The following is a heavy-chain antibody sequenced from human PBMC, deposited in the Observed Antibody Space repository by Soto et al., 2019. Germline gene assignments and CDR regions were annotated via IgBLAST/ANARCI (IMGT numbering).Heavy chain of an antibody. D-gene: IGHD2-15*01. V-gene: IGHV3-11*06. Sequence: GGSLRPSCAASGFLFSDFYMSWIRQAPGKGLEWVSYISLRRGYTKYAGSVKVRLTISRDNTKNLLYLQMNSLRAEDTAVYYCARSVDLDHWRQGTLVTVSS. J-gene: IGHJ4*02. CDR1: GFLFSDFY. CDR2: ISLRRGYT. CDR3: ARSVDLDH.